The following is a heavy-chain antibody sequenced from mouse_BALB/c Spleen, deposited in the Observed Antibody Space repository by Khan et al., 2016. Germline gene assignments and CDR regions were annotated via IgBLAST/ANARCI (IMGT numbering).Heavy chain of an antibody. CDR1: GYSITSGYF. D-gene: IGHD2-2*01. V-gene: IGHV3-6*02. Sequence: EVQLQESGPGLVKPSQSLSLTCSVTGYSITSGYFWHWIRQFPGNKLEWMGYINYDGYNDYNPSLKNRISITRDTSKNQFFLKLNSVTTEDTATYYCARDGYDGWFAYWGQGTLVTVSA. J-gene: IGHJ3*01. CDR3: ARDGYDGWFAY. CDR2: INYDGYN.